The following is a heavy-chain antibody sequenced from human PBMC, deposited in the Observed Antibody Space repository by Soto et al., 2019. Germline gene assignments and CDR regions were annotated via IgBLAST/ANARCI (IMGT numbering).Heavy chain of an antibody. Sequence: GGSLRLSCAASQLTFSNYAMSWVRQAPGKGLEWVSAISGSGDYTYYADSVKGRFTISRDNSKNTLYLQMNSLRAEDTAVYYCAKPSHDSSVYYYGGAFDIWGQGTMVTVSS. CDR1: QLTFSNYA. D-gene: IGHD3-22*01. V-gene: IGHV3-23*01. J-gene: IGHJ3*02. CDR3: AKPSHDSSVYYYGGAFDI. CDR2: ISGSGDYT.